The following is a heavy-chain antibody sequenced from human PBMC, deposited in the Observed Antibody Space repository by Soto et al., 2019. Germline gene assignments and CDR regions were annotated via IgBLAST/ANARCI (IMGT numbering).Heavy chain of an antibody. CDR2: IYYSGST. J-gene: IGHJ4*02. CDR3: ARSYGDSHFDY. CDR1: GGSISSYY. V-gene: IGHV4-59*01. D-gene: IGHD4-17*01. Sequence: SETLSLTCTVSGGSISSYYWRWIRQPPGKGLEWIGYIYYSGSTNYNPSLKSRVTISVDTSKNQFSLKLSSVTAADTAVYYCARSYGDSHFDYWGQGTLVTVSS.